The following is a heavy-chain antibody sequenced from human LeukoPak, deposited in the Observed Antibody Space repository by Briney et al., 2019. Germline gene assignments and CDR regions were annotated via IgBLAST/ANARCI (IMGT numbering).Heavy chain of an antibody. V-gene: IGHV1-2*04. CDR1: GYTFTGYY. D-gene: IGHD6-19*01. CDR2: INPNSGGT. J-gene: IGHJ6*02. Sequence: GASVKVSCKASGYTFTGYYMHWVRPAPGQGLEWMGWINPNSGGTNYAQKFQGWVTMTRDTSISTAYMELSRLRSEDTAVYYCARGPYSSGWTDYGMDVWGQGTTVTVSS. CDR3: ARGPYSSGWTDYGMDV.